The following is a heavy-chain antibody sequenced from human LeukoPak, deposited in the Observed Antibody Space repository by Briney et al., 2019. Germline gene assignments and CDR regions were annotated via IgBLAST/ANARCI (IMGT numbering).Heavy chain of an antibody. CDR3: ARERVYYGSGSLDY. CDR1: GCSISSYY. Sequence: SETLSLTCTVSGCSISSYYWSWIRQPPAKGREWIGYIYYSGSTNYNPSLNSRVTISVDTSKHPFSLKLSSVTAADTAVYYCARERVYYGSGSLDYWGQGTLVTVSS. V-gene: IGHV4-59*01. J-gene: IGHJ4*02. CDR2: IYYSGST. D-gene: IGHD3-10*01.